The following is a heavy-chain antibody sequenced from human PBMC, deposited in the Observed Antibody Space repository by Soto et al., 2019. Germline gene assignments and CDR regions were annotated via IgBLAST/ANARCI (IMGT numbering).Heavy chain of an antibody. CDR2: ISGSGDST. CDR3: AKDRDGAAAGPTKFYGMDV. V-gene: IGHV3-23*01. J-gene: IGHJ6*02. CDR1: EFTFSSYA. D-gene: IGHD6-13*01. Sequence: EVQLLESGGGLVQPGGSLSLSCAASEFTFSSYALSWVRQAPGKGLEWVSVISGSGDSTYYADSVRGRFTISRDNSKNTLYLQMNSLRAEDTAVYYCAKDRDGAAAGPTKFYGMDVWGQGTTVTVSS.